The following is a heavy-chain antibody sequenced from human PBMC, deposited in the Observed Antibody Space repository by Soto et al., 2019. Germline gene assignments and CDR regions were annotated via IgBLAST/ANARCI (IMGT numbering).Heavy chain of an antibody. D-gene: IGHD6-19*01. CDR2: IDPSDSYT. CDR3: ARSPTLAVAGTAYNWFDP. Sequence: PGESLKISCKGSGYSFTSYWISWVRQMPGKGLEWMGRIDPSDSYTNYSPPFQGHVTISADKSISTAYLQWSSLKASDTAMYYCARSPTLAVAGTAYNWFDPWGQGILVTVSS. CDR1: GYSFTSYW. J-gene: IGHJ5*02. V-gene: IGHV5-10-1*01.